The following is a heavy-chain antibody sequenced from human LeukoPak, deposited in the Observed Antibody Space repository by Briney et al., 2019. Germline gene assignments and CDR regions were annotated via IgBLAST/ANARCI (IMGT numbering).Heavy chain of an antibody. CDR1: GFNFRGYA. CDR2: ISGSGARA. J-gene: IGHJ6*02. Sequence: PGGSLRLSCAASGFNFRGYAMSWVRQAPGKGLEWVSAISGSGARAHCAESVRGRFTISRDDSQNTLHLQMTSLRAEDTAVYYCAKEVVMGETNYYYYGMDVWGQGTTVTVSS. CDR3: AKEVVMGETNYYYYGMDV. D-gene: IGHD1-26*01. V-gene: IGHV3-23*01.